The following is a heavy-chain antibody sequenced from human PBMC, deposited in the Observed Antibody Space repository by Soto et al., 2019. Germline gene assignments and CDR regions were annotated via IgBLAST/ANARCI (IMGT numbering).Heavy chain of an antibody. Sequence: QLQLQESGSGLVKPSQTLSLTCAVSGGSISSGAYSWSWIRQPPGKGLEWIGYIYHSGSTYYNPARKRRVPISPDRSKNQFSLKLNSVTAADTAVYFCARVIAATDTISVWFDPWGQGTLVTVSS. V-gene: IGHV4-30-2*01. D-gene: IGHD6-13*01. J-gene: IGHJ5*02. CDR2: IYHSGST. CDR1: GGSISSGAYS. CDR3: ARVIAATDTISVWFDP.